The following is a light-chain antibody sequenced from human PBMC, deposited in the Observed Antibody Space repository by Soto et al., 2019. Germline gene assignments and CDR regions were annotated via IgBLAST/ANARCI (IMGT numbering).Light chain of an antibody. CDR1: QSVSGY. CDR3: QQRSNWPIT. CDR2: DAF. Sequence: EIVLTQSPATLSLSPEERATLSCRASQSVSGYLAWYQQKPGQAPRLLIYDAFNRAPGVPARFRGSGSGTDFTLTISSLEPEDFSVYYCQQRSNWPITFGQGTRLEIK. J-gene: IGKJ5*01. V-gene: IGKV3-11*01.